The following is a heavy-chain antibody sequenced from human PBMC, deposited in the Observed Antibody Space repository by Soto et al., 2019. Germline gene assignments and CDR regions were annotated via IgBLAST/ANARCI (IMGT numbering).Heavy chain of an antibody. D-gene: IGHD6-19*01. CDR1: GGTFSSYA. CDR3: AGPGYSSGWNYYYYSGMDV. V-gene: IGHV1-69*13. Sequence: SVKVSCKASGGTFSSYAISWVRQAPGQGLEWMGGIIPIFGTANYARKFQGRVTITADESTSTAYMELSSLRSEDTAVYYCAGPGYSSGWNYYYYSGMDVWGQGTTVTVSS. J-gene: IGHJ6*02. CDR2: IIPIFGTA.